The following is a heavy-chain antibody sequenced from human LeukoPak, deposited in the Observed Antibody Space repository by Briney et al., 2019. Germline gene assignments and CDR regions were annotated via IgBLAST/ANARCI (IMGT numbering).Heavy chain of an antibody. CDR2: ISYSGST. CDR3: ARGANWFDT. V-gene: IGHV4-59*01. J-gene: IGHJ5*02. Sequence: GLEWIGYISYSGSTNYNPSLKSRVTISVATSKNQFSLKLTSVTAADTAVYYCARGANWFDTWGQGTLVTVSS. D-gene: IGHD4/OR15-4a*01.